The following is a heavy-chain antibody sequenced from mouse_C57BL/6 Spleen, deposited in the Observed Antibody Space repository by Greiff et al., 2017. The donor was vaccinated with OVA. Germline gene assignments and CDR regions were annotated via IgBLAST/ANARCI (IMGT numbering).Heavy chain of an antibody. D-gene: IGHD2-2*01. CDR1: GYTFTDYY. CDR3: ARGGDGYAVDY. J-gene: IGHJ2*01. Sequence: VQLQQSGAELVRPGASVKLSCKASGYTFTDYYINWVKQRPGQGLEWIARIYPGSGNTYYNEKFKGKATLTAEKSSSTAYMQLSSLTSEDSAVYFCARGGDGYAVDYWGQGTTLTVSS. CDR2: IYPGSGNT. V-gene: IGHV1-76*01.